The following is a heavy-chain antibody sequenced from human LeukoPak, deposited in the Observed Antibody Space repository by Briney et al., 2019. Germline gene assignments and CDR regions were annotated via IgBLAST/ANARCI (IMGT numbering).Heavy chain of an antibody. V-gene: IGHV4-61*01. D-gene: IGHD6-19*01. Sequence: SETLSLTCTVSGGSVSSGTYYWSWIRQPPGEGLEWIGYIYYSGSTNYNPSLKSRVTISVDTSKNQFSLKLSSVTAADTAVYYCARGLGIQWLGPNFDYWGQGTLVTVSS. CDR2: IYYSGST. J-gene: IGHJ4*02. CDR1: GGSVSSGTYY. CDR3: ARGLGIQWLGPNFDY.